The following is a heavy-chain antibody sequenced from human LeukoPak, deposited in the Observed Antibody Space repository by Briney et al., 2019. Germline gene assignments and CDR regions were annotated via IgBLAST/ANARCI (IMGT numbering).Heavy chain of an antibody. CDR2: ITTSGRTI. J-gene: IGHJ2*01. Sequence: PGGSLRLSCAASGFTFSDYYMSWIRQAPGKGLEWVSYITTSGRTIYYADSVKGRFTISRDNAKNSLYLQMNSLRAEDTAVYYCARRYSSGPVGYFDLWGRGTLVTVSS. CDR1: GFTFSDYY. V-gene: IGHV3-11*01. D-gene: IGHD6-19*01. CDR3: ARRYSSGPVGYFDL.